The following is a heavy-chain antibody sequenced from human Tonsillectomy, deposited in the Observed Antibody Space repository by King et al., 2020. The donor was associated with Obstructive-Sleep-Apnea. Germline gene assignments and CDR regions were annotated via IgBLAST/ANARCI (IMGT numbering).Heavy chain of an antibody. V-gene: IGHV4-4*07. J-gene: IGHJ5*01. D-gene: IGHD2-15*01. Sequence: QLQESGPGLVKPSETLSLTCTVSGGSINSYYWSWIRQPAGKGLEWIGRIYTSGSTNYNPSLKSRGTLSVDTSKNQFSLKLSPVTAADTAVYYCARDGSVGWFDSWGQGTLVTVSS. CDR3: ARDGSVGWFDS. CDR1: GGSINSYY. CDR2: IYTSGST.